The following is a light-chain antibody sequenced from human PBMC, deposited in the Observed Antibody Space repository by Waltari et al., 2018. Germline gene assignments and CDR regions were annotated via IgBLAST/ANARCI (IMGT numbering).Light chain of an antibody. Sequence: VLTQSPGTLSLSPGESATLSCRASQSVTSTYSAWYQQKPGQAPRLLIFSSFRRATDIPERFSGSGSGTDFTLTINRLEPEDFAVYYCQYHGALPITFGGGTKVDI. CDR3: QYHGALPIT. V-gene: IGKV3-20*01. CDR1: QSVTSTY. J-gene: IGKJ4*01. CDR2: SSF.